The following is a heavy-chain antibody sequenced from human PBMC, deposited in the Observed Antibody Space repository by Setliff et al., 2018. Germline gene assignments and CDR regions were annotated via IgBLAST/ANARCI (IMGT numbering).Heavy chain of an antibody. D-gene: IGHD3-10*01. V-gene: IGHV4-34*01. J-gene: IGHJ4*02. CDR2: INHSGST. CDR1: GGSFSGYY. Sequence: PSETLSLTCAVYGGSFSGYYWSWIRQLPGKGLEWIGEINHSGSTNYNPSLKSRVTMSVDTSKNQFSLKLSSVTAADTAVYYCARGGVRGEYWGQGTLVTVSS. CDR3: ARGGVRGEY.